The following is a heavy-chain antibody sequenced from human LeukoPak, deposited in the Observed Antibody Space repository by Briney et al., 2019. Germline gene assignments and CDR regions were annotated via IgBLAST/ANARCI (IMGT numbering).Heavy chain of an antibody. D-gene: IGHD3-10*01. CDR2: IYHSGST. CDR1: GYSISSGYY. CDR3: ARALRRTYYYGSGSFDY. J-gene: IGHJ4*02. Sequence: SETLSLTCTVSGYSISSGYYWGWIRQPPGKGLEWIGSIYHSGSTYYNPSLKSRVTISVDTSKNQFSLKLSSVTAADTAVYYCARALRRTYYYGSGSFDYWGQGTLVTVSS. V-gene: IGHV4-38-2*02.